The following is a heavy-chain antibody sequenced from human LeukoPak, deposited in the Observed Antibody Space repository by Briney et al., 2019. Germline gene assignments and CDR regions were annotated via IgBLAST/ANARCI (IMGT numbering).Heavy chain of an antibody. J-gene: IGHJ6*02. V-gene: IGHV4-59*01. Sequence: SSETLSLTCTVSGGSISSYYWSWIRQPPGKGLEWIGYIYYSGSTNYNPSLKSRVTISVDTSKNQFSLKLSSVTAADTAVYYCARDRAYSKYTDYYYYGMDVWGQGTTVTVSS. CDR3: ARDRAYSKYTDYYYYGMDV. D-gene: IGHD4-11*01. CDR2: IYYSGST. CDR1: GGSISSYY.